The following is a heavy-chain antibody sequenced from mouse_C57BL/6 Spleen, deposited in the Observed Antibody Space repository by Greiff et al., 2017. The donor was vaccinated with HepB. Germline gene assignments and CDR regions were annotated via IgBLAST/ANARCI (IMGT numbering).Heavy chain of an antibody. CDR3: TRERPPITTVVAPRYFDV. D-gene: IGHD1-1*01. J-gene: IGHJ1*03. Sequence: VQLQQSGAELVRPGASVTLSCKASGYTFTDYEMHWVKQTPVHGLEWIGAIDPETGGTAYNQKFKGKAILTADKSSSTAYMELRSLTSEDSAVYYCTRERPPITTVVAPRYFDVWGTGTTVTVSS. CDR2: IDPETGGT. V-gene: IGHV1-15*01. CDR1: GYTFTDYE.